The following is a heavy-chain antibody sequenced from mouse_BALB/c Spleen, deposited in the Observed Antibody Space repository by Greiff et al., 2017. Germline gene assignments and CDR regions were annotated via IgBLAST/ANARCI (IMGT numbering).Heavy chain of an antibody. CDR3: ARGDVGAMDY. CDR1: GYTFTSYW. J-gene: IGHJ4*01. CDR2: INPSTGYT. Sequence: QVQLQQSGAELAKPGASVKMSCKASGYTFTSYWMHWVKQRPGQGLEWIGYINPSTGYTEYNQKFKDKATLTADKSSSTAYMQLSSLTSEDSAVYYCARGDVGAMDYWGQGTSVTVSS. V-gene: IGHV1-7*01. D-gene: IGHD3-3*01.